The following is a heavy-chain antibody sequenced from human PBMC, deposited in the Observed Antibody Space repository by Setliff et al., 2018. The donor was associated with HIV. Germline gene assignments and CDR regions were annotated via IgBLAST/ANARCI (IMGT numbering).Heavy chain of an antibody. CDR3: AREDYYYYGMDV. CDR2: INHSGST. J-gene: IGHJ6*02. V-gene: IGHV4-34*01. CDR1: GGSFSGYY. Sequence: PSETLSLTCAVYGGSFSGYYWNWIRQPPEKGLEWIGEINHSGSTNYNPSPKSRVTMSVDTSKNQFSLKLSSVTAADTAVYYCAREDYYYYGMDVWGQGTTVTVSS.